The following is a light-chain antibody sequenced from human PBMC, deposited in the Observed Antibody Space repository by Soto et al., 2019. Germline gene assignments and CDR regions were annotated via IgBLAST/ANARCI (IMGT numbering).Light chain of an antibody. CDR3: SSYTSSSTLVV. V-gene: IGLV2-14*01. CDR2: DVS. Sequence: QSVLTQPASVSGSPGQSITISCTGTSSDVGGYNYVSWYQQHPGKAPKLMIYDVSNRPSGVYNRFFGAKSGNTASLTISGLQAGDEADYYCSSYTSSSTLVVFGGGTQLTVL. J-gene: IGLJ2*01. CDR1: SSDVGGYNY.